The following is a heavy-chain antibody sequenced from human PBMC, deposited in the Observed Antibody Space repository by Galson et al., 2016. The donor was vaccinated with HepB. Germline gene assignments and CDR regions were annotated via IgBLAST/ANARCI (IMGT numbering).Heavy chain of an antibody. CDR2: INAGNGTT. V-gene: IGHV1-3*03. D-gene: IGHD3-22*01. CDR3: ARAGRGSTGYFVYWDF. J-gene: IGHJ4*02. CDR1: GYTFTSYS. Sequence: SVKVSCKASGYTFTSYSLHWLRQAPGQRPEWLGWINAGNGTTKHAQAFQGRLTISADTSPTTVYMEMSSLTSGDTAMYYCARAGRGSTGYFVYWDFGGRGTWVTVTA.